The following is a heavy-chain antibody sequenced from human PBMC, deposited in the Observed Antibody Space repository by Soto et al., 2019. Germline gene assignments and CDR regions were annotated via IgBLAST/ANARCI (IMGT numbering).Heavy chain of an antibody. Sequence: GGSLRLSCAASGCTFSSYAMSWVLQAPGKGLEWVSAISTAGDTYYPGSVKGRFTISRENAKNSLYLQMNSLRAEDAAVYYCARAGTILVRTYGMDVWGKGTKVTIYS. CDR1: GCTFSSYA. CDR2: ISTAGDT. V-gene: IGHV3-13*01. J-gene: IGHJ6*04. D-gene: IGHD3-3*01. CDR3: ARAGTILVRTYGMDV.